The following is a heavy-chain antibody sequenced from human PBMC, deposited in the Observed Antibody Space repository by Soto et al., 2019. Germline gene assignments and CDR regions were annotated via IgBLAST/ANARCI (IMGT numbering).Heavy chain of an antibody. Sequence: QVQLQESGPGLVQPSGTLSLTCAVSGDSINNSHWWSWVRQTPGKWLEWIGETYHSGTTNDNPSLKTRATISIDKSKNQSSLTMNSVTAADTAVYYCEREVNSSAARGPNWFDPWGQGTLGTVSS. J-gene: IGHJ5*02. CDR3: EREVNSSAARGPNWFDP. V-gene: IGHV4-4*02. CDR2: TYHSGTT. CDR1: GDSINNSHW. D-gene: IGHD6-25*01.